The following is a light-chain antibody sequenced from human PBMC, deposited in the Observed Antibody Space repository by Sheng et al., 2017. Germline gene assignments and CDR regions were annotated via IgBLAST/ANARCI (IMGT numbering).Light chain of an antibody. V-gene: IGKV3-15*01. J-gene: IGKJ1*01. CDR3: QQYNNWPRT. Sequence: EIVLTQSPATLSLSPGERATLSCRASQSVSSYLAWYRQKPGQAPRLLIYGASTRATGIPDRFSGSASGTEFTLTISNLQAEDFATYYCQQYNNWPRTFGPGTKVEI. CDR1: QSVSSY. CDR2: GAS.